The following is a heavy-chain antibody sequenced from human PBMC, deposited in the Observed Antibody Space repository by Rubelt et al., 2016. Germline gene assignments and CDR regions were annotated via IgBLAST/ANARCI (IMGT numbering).Heavy chain of an antibody. CDR1: GFTFSSYG. Sequence: QVQLVESGGGVVQPGGSLRLSCAASGFTFSSYGMHWVRQAPGKGLEWVAFIRYDGSNKYYADSVKGRFTISRDNSKNTLYLQMNSLRDEDTAVYYCAKGGMIYSYGYQGGYYFDDWGQGTLVTVSS. CDR2: IRYDGSNK. J-gene: IGHJ4*02. V-gene: IGHV3-30*02. D-gene: IGHD5-18*01. CDR3: AKGGMIYSYGYQGGYYFDD.